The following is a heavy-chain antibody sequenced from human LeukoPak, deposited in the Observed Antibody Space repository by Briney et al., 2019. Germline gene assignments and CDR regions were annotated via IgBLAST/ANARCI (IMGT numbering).Heavy chain of an antibody. CDR2: IVVGSGNT. D-gene: IGHD4-23*01. Sequence: ASVEVSCKASGFTFGSIAMQWVRQARGQPLEWIGWIVVGSGNTNYAQNFQQRLTITRDMSTNTAYMEMKSLRPEDTAVYYCAADTLYSGTWGQGTLVTVSS. CDR1: GFTFGSIA. CDR3: AADTLYSGT. V-gene: IGHV1-58*02. J-gene: IGHJ1*01.